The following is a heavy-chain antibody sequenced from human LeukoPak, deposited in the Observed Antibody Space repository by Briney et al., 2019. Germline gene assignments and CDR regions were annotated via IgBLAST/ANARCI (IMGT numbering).Heavy chain of an antibody. J-gene: IGHJ5*02. CDR2: INPSGGST. Sequence: GASVKVSCKASGYTSTSYYMHWLRQAPGQGLEWMGIINPSGGSTTYAQKLQGRVTMTRDTSTSTFYMELSSLRSEDTAVYYCARDLWLKGWFDPWGQGTLVTVSS. CDR1: GYTSTSYY. CDR3: ARDLWLKGWFDP. D-gene: IGHD5-18*01. V-gene: IGHV1-46*01.